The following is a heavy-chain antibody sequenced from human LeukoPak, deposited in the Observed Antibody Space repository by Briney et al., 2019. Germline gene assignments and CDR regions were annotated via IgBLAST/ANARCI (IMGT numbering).Heavy chain of an antibody. CDR2: ISSSGSTI. J-gene: IGHJ6*03. CDR3: ARTDSSGDYYMDV. CDR1: GFTFSDYY. Sequence: GGSLRLSCAASGFTFSDYYMSWIRQAPGKGLEWVSYISSSGSTIYYADSVKGRFTISRDNAKNSLYLQMNSLRAEDTAVYYCARTDSSGDYYMDVWGKGTTVTVSS. D-gene: IGHD3-22*01. V-gene: IGHV3-11*04.